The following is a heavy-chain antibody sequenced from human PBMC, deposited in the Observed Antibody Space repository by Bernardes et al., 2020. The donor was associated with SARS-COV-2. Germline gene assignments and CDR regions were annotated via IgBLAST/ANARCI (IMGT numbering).Heavy chain of an antibody. CDR1: GFTFSTYT. Sequence: GGSLRLSCAASGFTFSTYTMTWFPQAQGKGLEWVSSITSSSSYIYYADSVKGRFTISRDNAKNSLYLQMNSLRAEDTAVYYCVSHPYGSGSYYNGRGSWGRGTLVTVSS. D-gene: IGHD3-10*01. CDR2: ITSSSSYI. V-gene: IGHV3-21*01. CDR3: VSHPYGSGSYYNGRGS. J-gene: IGHJ5*02.